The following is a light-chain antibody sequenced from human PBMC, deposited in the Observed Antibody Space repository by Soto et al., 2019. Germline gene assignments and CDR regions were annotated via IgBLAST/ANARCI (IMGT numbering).Light chain of an antibody. CDR3: HQRSSWPIT. V-gene: IGKV3-11*01. CDR1: QNILSN. J-gene: IGKJ5*01. CDR2: DAF. Sequence: EIVMTQSPATLSVSPRARATLSCRASQNILSNLAWYQQKPGQAPRLLIYDAFNRATGIPARFSGSGSGTDFTLTISSLEPEDFAVYYCHQRSSWPITFGQGTRLEI.